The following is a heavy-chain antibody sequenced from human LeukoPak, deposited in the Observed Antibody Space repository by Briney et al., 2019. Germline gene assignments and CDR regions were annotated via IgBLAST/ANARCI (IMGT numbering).Heavy chain of an antibody. CDR1: GGSISNYY. CDR3: ARQQLPDGTYYFDY. D-gene: IGHD6-13*01. J-gene: IGHJ4*02. Sequence: SETLSLTCTVSGGSISNYYWSWIRQPPGKGLEWIGYIYYSGSTNYNPSLKSRVTISVDKSKNQFSLKLTSVTAADTALYYCARQQLPDGTYYFDYWGQGTLVTVSS. CDR2: IYYSGST. V-gene: IGHV4-59*01.